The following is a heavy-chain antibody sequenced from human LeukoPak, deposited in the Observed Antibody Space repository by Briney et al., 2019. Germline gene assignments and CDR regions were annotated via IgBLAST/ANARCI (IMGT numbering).Heavy chain of an antibody. J-gene: IGHJ4*02. D-gene: IGHD3-3*01. CDR1: GFTVSSNY. CDR3: AAGFYFGDY. V-gene: IGHV3-23*01. CDR2: ISGSDGST. Sequence: GGSLRLSCAASGFTVSSNYMSWVRQAPGKGLEWVSTISGSDGSTYYADSVKGRFTISRDNSKSTLYLQMNSLRAEDTAVYYCAAGFYFGDYWGQGTLVTVSS.